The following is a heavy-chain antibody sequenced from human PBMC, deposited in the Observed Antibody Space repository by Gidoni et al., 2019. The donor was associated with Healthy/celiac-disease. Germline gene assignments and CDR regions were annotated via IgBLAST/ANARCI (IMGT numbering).Heavy chain of an antibody. J-gene: IGHJ6*02. CDR3: ARRRPKGDYYYGMDV. CDR2: IYYSGST. CDR1: GGSISSSSYY. D-gene: IGHD3-16*01. Sequence: QLQLQESGPGLVKPSETLSLTCTVSGGSISSSSYYWGWIRQPPGKGLEGIGSIYYSGSTYYNPSLKSRVTISVDTSKNQFSLKLSSVTAADTAVYSCARRRPKGDYYYGMDVWCQGTTVTVSS. V-gene: IGHV4-39*01.